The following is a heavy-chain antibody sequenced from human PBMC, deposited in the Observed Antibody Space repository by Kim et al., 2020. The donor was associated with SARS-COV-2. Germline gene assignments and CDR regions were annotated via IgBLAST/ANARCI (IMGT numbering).Heavy chain of an antibody. V-gene: IGHV3-21*01. D-gene: IGHD3-10*01. CDR3: ARDGSSQWFGELLFVGYYFDY. J-gene: IGHJ4*02. Sequence: GGSLRLSCAASGFTFSSYSMNWVRQAPGKGLEWVSSISSSSSYIYYADSVKGRFTISRDNAKNSLYLQMNSLRAEDTAVYYCARDGSSQWFGELLFVGYYFDYWGQGTLVTVSS. CDR2: ISSSSSYI. CDR1: GFTFSSYS.